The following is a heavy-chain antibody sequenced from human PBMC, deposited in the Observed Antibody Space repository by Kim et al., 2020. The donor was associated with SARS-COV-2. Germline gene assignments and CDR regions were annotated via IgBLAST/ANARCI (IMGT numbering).Heavy chain of an antibody. Sequence: SVKVSCKASGGTFSSYASSWGRQSPGLGREWKGGIISIFGTSNYAQKFQGRVTITADESTGTAYMELSSRRSEDTAVYYCSRVVRPRTIFGMVITLDHDIDVWGQGTTVTVSS. J-gene: IGHJ6*02. CDR3: SRVVRPRTIFGMVITLDHDIDV. D-gene: IGHD3-3*01. CDR2: IISIFGTS. CDR1: GGTFSSYA. V-gene: IGHV1-69*13.